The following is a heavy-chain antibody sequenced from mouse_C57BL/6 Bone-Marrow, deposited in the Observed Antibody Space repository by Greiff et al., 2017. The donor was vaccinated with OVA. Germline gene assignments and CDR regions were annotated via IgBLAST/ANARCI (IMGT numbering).Heavy chain of an antibody. J-gene: IGHJ4*01. V-gene: IGHV5-4*01. CDR3: ARDSEAVRAMDY. Sequence: EVKVVESGGGLVKPGGSLKLSCAASGFTFSSYAMSWVRQTPEKRLEWVATISDGGSYTYYPDNVKGRFTISRDNAKNNQYLQMSHLKSEDTAMYYCARDSEAVRAMDYWGQGTSVTVSS. D-gene: IGHD1-1*01. CDR2: ISDGGSYT. CDR1: GFTFSSYA.